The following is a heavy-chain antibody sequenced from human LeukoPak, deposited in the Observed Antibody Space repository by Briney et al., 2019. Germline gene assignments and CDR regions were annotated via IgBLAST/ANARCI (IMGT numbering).Heavy chain of an antibody. CDR3: ARDRVRGNSNPYFDY. CDR2: IYYSGST. V-gene: IGHV4-61*01. D-gene: IGHD4-11*01. CDR1: GGSVSSGTYY. Sequence: PSETLSLTCTVSGGSVSSGTYYWSWIRQPPGKGLEWIGYIYYSGSTNYNASLKSRVTISVDTSKNQFSLKLSPVTAADTAVYYCARDRVRGNSNPYFDYWGQGTLVTVSS. J-gene: IGHJ4*02.